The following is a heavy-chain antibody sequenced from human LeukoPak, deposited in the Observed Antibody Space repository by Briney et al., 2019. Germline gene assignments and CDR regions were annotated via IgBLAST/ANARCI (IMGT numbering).Heavy chain of an antibody. Sequence: PSETLSLTCTVSGGSLSSYYWTWIRQPPGKGLEWTGYIYYSGSTNYNPSLKSRVSISVDTSKNQFSLNLSSVTAADTAVYYCARGAMTTTSTFDYWGQGTLVTVSS. CDR2: IYYSGST. V-gene: IGHV4-59*08. CDR1: GGSLSSYY. D-gene: IGHD5-24*01. J-gene: IGHJ4*02. CDR3: ARGAMTTTSTFDY.